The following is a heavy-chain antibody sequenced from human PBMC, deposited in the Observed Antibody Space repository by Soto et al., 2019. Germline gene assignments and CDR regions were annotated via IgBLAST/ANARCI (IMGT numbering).Heavy chain of an antibody. CDR2: SIPIFGTA. V-gene: IGHV1-69*13. D-gene: IGHD5-12*01. J-gene: IGHJ6*02. Sequence: GASVKVSCKASGGTFNNYPITWVRQAPGEGLEWMGGSIPIFGTANYAQKFQGRVTISVDESTSTAYMELSSLRSEDTAVYYCAXGRGYSGDDHYYYFDMDVWGQGTTVTVSS. CDR1: GGTFNNYP. CDR3: AXGRGYSGDDHYYYFDMDV.